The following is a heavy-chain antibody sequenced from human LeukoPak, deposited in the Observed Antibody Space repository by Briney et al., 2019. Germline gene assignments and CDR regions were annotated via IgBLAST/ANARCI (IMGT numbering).Heavy chain of an antibody. D-gene: IGHD1-20*01. V-gene: IGHV1-69*02. CDR2: IIPILGIA. CDR1: GGTFSSYT. Sequence: SVKVSCKASGGTFSSYTISWVRQAPGQGLEWMGRIIPILGIANYAQKFQGRVTITADKSTSTAYMELSSLRSEDTAVYYCARTSLGITGTNWFDPWGQGTLVPSPQ. J-gene: IGHJ5*02. CDR3: ARTSLGITGTNWFDP.